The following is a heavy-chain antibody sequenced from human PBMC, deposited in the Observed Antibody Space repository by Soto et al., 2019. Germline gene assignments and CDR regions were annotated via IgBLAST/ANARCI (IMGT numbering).Heavy chain of an antibody. CDR3: ARGHVRRVGDYYYGMDV. D-gene: IGHD1-26*01. J-gene: IGHJ6*02. CDR1: GFTFSNFG. V-gene: IGHV3-33*01. Sequence: GGSLRLSCAASGFTFSNFGMHWVRQAPGNGLEWVAVIYYDGSKKYYADSVRGRFTISRDNSKNTLYLQMNSLRAEDTAVYYCARGHVRRVGDYYYGMDVWGQGTTVTVSS. CDR2: IYYDGSKK.